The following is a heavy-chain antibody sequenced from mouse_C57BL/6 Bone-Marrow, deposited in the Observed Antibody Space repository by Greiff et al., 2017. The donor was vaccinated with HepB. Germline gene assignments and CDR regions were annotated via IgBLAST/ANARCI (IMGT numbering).Heavy chain of an antibody. CDR2: INPGSGGT. J-gene: IGHJ2*01. CDR3: AREELLTGTPDY. D-gene: IGHD4-1*01. Sequence: VQLQQSGAELVRPGTSVKVSCKASGYAFTNYLIEWVKQRPGQGLEWIGVINPGSGGTNYNEKFKGKATLTADKSSSTAYMQLSSLTSEDSAVYFCAREELLTGTPDYWGQGTTLTVSS. CDR1: GYAFTNYL. V-gene: IGHV1-54*01.